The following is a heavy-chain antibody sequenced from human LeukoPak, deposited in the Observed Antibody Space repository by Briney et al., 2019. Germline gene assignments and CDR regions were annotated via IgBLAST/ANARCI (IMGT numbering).Heavy chain of an antibody. D-gene: IGHD3-10*01. J-gene: IGHJ4*02. CDR1: GYTSTGYY. CDR3: ARGGSGSVYLADY. CDR2: INPNSGGT. V-gene: IGHV1-2*02. Sequence: ASVKVSCKASGYTSTGYYMHWVRQAPGQGLEWMGWINPNSGGTNYAQKFQGRVTMTRDTSISTAYMELSRLRSDDTAVYYCARGGSGSVYLADYWGQGTLVTVSS.